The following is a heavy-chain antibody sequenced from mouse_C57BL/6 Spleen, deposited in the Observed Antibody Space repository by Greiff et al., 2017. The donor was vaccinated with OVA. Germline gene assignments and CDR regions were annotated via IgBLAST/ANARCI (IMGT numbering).Heavy chain of an antibody. Sequence: DVHLVESGEGLVKPGGSLKLSCAASGFTFSSYAMSWVRQTPEKRLEWVAYISSGGDYIYYADTVKGRFTISRDNARNTLYLQMSSLKSEDTAMYYCTRDNPSRFAYWGQGTLVTVSA. V-gene: IGHV5-9-1*02. J-gene: IGHJ3*01. CDR2: ISSGGDYI. CDR1: GFTFSSYA. CDR3: TRDNPSRFAY.